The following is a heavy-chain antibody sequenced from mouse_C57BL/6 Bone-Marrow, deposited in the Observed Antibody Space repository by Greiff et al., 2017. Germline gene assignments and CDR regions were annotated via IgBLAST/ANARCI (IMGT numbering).Heavy chain of an antibody. D-gene: IGHD1-1*01. CDR3: ARSEGSSFEY. CDR2: ISNKANGSTS. J-gene: IGHJ3*01. CDR1: GFTFTDYY. Sequence: EVKLVESGGGLVQPGGSLSLSCAASGFTFTDYYMSWVRQPPGKALEWLGFISNKANGSTSAYSASVKGRFTNSRDNTESILYLQMNDLRAEDSATYYCARSEGSSFEYWGKGTLVTVSA. V-gene: IGHV7-3*01.